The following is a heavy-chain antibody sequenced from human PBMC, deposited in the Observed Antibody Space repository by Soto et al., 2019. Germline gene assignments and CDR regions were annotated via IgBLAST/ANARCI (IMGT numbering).Heavy chain of an antibody. CDR1: GFTFSSAW. CDR2: IKSKVDGETT. CDR3: AADVPSQGRGEFDY. Sequence: DVELVESGGGLVKSGGSLRVSCAASGFTFSSAWMTWVRQAPGKGLEWVSRIKSKVDGETTDYAAPVKGRLTISRDDSESTLYLQMNSLKSEDTAVYYCAADVPSQGRGEFDYWGQGILVTVSS. J-gene: IGHJ4*02. V-gene: IGHV3-15*07.